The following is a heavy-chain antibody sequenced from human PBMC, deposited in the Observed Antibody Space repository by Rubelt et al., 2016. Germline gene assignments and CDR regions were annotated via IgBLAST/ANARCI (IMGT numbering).Heavy chain of an antibody. CDR3: ARGFASSGWYGGAFDI. D-gene: IGHD6-19*01. V-gene: IGHV3-53*01. CDR2: IYSGGST. CDR1: VSSNY. J-gene: IGHJ3*02. Sequence: VSSNYMSWVRQAPGKGLEWVSVIYSGGSTYYADSVKGRFTISRDNSKNTLYLQMNSLRAEDTAVYYCARGFASSGWYGGAFDIWGQGTMVTVSS.